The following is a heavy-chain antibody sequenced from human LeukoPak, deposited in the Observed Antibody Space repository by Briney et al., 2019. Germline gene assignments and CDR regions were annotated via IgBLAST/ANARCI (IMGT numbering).Heavy chain of an antibody. CDR3: ARPGPGGGDAFDI. CDR2: IYYSGST. V-gene: IGHV4-30-4*07. J-gene: IGHJ3*02. D-gene: IGHD3-16*01. Sequence: PSETLSLTCAVSGGSISSGGYSWSWIRQPPGTGLEWIGYIYYSGSTYYNPSLKSRVTISVETSKNQFSLKLSSVTAPDMAVYYCARPGPGGGDAFDIWGQGTMATVSS. CDR1: GGSISSGGYS.